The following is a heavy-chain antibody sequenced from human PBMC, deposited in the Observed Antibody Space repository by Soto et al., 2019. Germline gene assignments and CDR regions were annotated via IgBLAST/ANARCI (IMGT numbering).Heavy chain of an antibody. Sequence: LRLSCTVSGFAFNNYGINWVRQAPGKGLEWVSSISKSDYAYYSDSVKGRFTISRDNAKNSVSLQMNTLRVEDTAVYYCAREDSIIIPAVSDFWGQGTLVTVSS. D-gene: IGHD2-2*01. CDR1: GFAFNNYG. J-gene: IGHJ4*02. V-gene: IGHV3-21*01. CDR3: AREDSIIIPAVSDF. CDR2: ISKSDYA.